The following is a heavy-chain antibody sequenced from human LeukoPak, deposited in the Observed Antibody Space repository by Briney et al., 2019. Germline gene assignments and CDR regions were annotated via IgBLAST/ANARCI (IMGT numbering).Heavy chain of an antibody. V-gene: IGHV3-30*03. D-gene: IGHD3-22*01. CDR3: AGEPTYYYDSSGYGMDV. J-gene: IGHJ6*02. Sequence: GGSLRLSCAASGFTFSSYGMHWVRQAPGKGLEWVAVISYDGSNKYYADSVKGRFTISRDNSKNTLYLQMNSLRAEDTAVYYCAGEPTYYYDSSGYGMDVWGQGTTVTVSS. CDR1: GFTFSSYG. CDR2: ISYDGSNK.